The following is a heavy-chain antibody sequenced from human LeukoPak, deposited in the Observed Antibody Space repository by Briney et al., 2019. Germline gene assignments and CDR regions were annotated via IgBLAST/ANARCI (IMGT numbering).Heavy chain of an antibody. V-gene: IGHV3-23*01. Sequence: PGGSLRLSCAASGFTFSSYSMNWVRQAPGKGLEWVSGISGSGGSTYYADSVKGRFTISRDNSKNTLYLQMNSLRAEDTAVYYCAKDGDILTGYPYYFDYWGQGTLVTVSS. CDR1: GFTFSSYS. J-gene: IGHJ4*02. D-gene: IGHD3-9*01. CDR3: AKDGDILTGYPYYFDY. CDR2: ISGSGGST.